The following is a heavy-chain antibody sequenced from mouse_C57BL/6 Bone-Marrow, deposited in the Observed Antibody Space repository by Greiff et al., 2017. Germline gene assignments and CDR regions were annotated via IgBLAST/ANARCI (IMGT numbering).Heavy chain of an antibody. V-gene: IGHV1-72*01. D-gene: IGHD2-4*01. CDR2: IDPNSGGT. CDR1: GYTFTSYW. J-gene: IGHJ1*03. CDR3: ARGGIYYYYDVYFDV. Sequence: VQLQQPGAELVKPGASVKLSCKASGYTFTSYWMHWVKQRPGRGLEWIGRIDPNSGGTKYNEKFKRQATLTVDKPSSTAYMQLSSLTSEYSAVNYCARGGIYYYYDVYFDVWGTGTTGTVSS.